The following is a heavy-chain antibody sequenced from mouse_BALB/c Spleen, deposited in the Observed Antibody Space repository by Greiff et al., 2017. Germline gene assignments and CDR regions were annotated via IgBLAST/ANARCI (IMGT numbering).Heavy chain of an antibody. CDR2: ISSGGST. V-gene: IGHV5-6-5*01. J-gene: IGHJ2*01. CDR1: GFTFSSYA. CDR3: ANYYGSSFYFDY. Sequence: EVKLMESGGGLVKPGGSLKLSCAASGFTFSSYAMSWVRQTPEKRLEWVASISSGGSTYYPDSVKGRFTISRDNARNILYLQMSSLRSEDTAMYYCANYYGSSFYFDYWGQGTTLTVSS. D-gene: IGHD1-1*01.